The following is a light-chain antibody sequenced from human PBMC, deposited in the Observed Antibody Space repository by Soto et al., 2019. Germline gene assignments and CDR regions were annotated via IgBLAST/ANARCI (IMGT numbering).Light chain of an antibody. J-gene: IGKJ5*01. CDR1: QTVNSRY. CDR2: DAS. V-gene: IGKV3-11*01. CDR3: QVRTNWSIA. Sequence: EIVLTHSPGTLSLSPGERASLSCRASQTVNSRYLAWYQQKPGQAPRLLIYDASNRATGIPARFSGTGSGTDFTLTINNLEPEDFAVYYCQVRTNWSIAFGRGTRLEIK.